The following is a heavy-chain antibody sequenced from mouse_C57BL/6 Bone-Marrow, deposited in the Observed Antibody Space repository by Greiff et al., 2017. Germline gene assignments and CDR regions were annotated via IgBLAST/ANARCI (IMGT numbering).Heavy chain of an antibody. CDR1: GFTFSSYG. J-gene: IGHJ4*01. CDR2: ISSGGSYT. CDR3: TRSTIYYNAMDY. Sequence: EVHLVESGGDLVKPGGSLKLSCAASGFTFSSYGMSWVRQTPDKRLEWVATISSGGSYTYYPDSVKGRFTISRDNAKNTLYLQMSSLKSEDTAMYYGTRSTIYYNAMDYWGQGTSVTVSS. D-gene: IGHD2-1*01. V-gene: IGHV5-6*01.